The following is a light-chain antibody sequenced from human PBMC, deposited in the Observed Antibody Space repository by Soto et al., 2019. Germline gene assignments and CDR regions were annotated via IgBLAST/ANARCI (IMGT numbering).Light chain of an antibody. J-gene: IGLJ1*01. CDR2: EVN. CDR3: SSYSSNNILSYV. CDR1: SNDVGGYKY. Sequence: QSALTQPASVSGAPGQSITISCTGTSNDVGGYKYVSWYQQRPGTAPKLIMFEVNNRPSGVSDRFSGSRSANTASLTISGLLAQDEADYYCSSYSSNNILSYVFGTGTKLTVL. V-gene: IGLV2-14*03.